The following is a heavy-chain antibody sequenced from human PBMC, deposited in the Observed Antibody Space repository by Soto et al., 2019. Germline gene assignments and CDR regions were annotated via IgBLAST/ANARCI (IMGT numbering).Heavy chain of an antibody. D-gene: IGHD3-10*02. CDR2: IWYDGSNK. V-gene: IGHV3-33*01. Sequence: QVQLVESGGGVVQPGRSLRLSCAASGFTFRNYGMHWVRQAPGKGLEWLAVIWYDGSNKYYEDSVKGRFTISRDNSKNTLYLEMNSLRDEDTAVYYCARDVRSRRYDLWGQGTLVIVSS. CDR3: ARDVRSRRYDL. CDR1: GFTFRNYG. J-gene: IGHJ5*02.